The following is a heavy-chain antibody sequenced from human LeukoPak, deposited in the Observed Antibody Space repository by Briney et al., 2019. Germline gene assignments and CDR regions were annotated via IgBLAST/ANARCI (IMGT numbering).Heavy chain of an antibody. CDR1: GGSISSSSYY. J-gene: IGHJ4*02. V-gene: IGHV4-39*07. CDR3: ARKAMITFGGVIAQYYFDY. Sequence: SETLSLTCTVSGGSISSSSYYWGWIRQPPGKGLEWIGSIHYSGSTYYNPSLKSRVTISVDTSKNQFSLKLSSVTAADTAVYYCARKAMITFGGVIAQYYFDYWGQGTLVTVSS. D-gene: IGHD3-16*02. CDR2: IHYSGST.